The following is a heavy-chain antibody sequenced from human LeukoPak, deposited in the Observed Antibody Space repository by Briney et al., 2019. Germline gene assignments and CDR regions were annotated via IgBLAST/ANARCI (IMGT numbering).Heavy chain of an antibody. CDR2: IYHSGST. CDR1: GGSISSYY. D-gene: IGHD3-3*01. Sequence: SETLSLTCTVSGGSISSYYWSWVRQPPGKGLEWIGYIYHSGSTYYNPSLKSRVTISVDRSKNQFSLKLSSVTAADTAVYYCARGFWSGYYTVDAFDIWGQGTMVTVSS. V-gene: IGHV4-59*12. CDR3: ARGFWSGYYTVDAFDI. J-gene: IGHJ3*02.